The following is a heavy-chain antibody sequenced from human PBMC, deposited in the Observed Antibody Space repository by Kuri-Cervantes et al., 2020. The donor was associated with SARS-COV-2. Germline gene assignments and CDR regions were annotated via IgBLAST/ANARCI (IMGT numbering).Heavy chain of an antibody. CDR2: TNPNSGNT. J-gene: IGHJ2*01. CDR3: ARGRKYCSSTSCYTVWYFDL. Sequence: ASVKVSCKASGYTFTSYDINWVRQATGQGLEWMGWTNPNSGNTGYAQKFQGRVTITRNTSISTAYMELSSLRSGDTAVYYCARGRKYCSSTSCYTVWYFDLWGRGTLVTVSS. D-gene: IGHD2-2*02. V-gene: IGHV1-8*03. CDR1: GYTFTSYD.